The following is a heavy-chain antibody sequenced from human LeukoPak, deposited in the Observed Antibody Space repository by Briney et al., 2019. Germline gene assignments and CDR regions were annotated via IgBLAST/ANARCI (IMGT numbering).Heavy chain of an antibody. Sequence: TGGSLRLSCAASGFTFSNAWMSWVRQAPGKGLEWVGRIKSKTDGGTTDYAAPVKGRFTISRDDSKNTLYLQMNSLKTEDTAVYYCTTDPPRSGWYLAYYGMDVWGQGTTVTVSS. CDR1: GFTFSNAW. D-gene: IGHD6-19*01. CDR2: IKSKTDGGTT. CDR3: TTDPPRSGWYLAYYGMDV. J-gene: IGHJ6*02. V-gene: IGHV3-15*01.